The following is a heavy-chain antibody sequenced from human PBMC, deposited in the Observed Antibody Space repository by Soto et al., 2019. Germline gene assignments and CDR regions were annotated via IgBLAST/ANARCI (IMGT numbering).Heavy chain of an antibody. CDR2: IKKDGSEE. Sequence: EVQLVESGGGLVQPGGSLRLSCAASGFTFHDYWMAWVRQTPGKGLEWVANIKKDGSEEYYLDTVKGRFTVSRDNAKNSLYLQMNSLRAEDTALYYCARDSGIRTPDYWGQGTLVTVSS. CDR1: GFTFHDYW. CDR3: ARDSGIRTPDY. D-gene: IGHD3-10*01. V-gene: IGHV3-7*05. J-gene: IGHJ4*02.